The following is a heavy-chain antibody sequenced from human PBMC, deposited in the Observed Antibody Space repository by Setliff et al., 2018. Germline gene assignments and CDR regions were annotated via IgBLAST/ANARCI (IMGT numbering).Heavy chain of an antibody. J-gene: IGHJ5*02. CDR1: GFTFNVFG. Sequence: GGSLRLSCAASGFTFNVFGMHWVRQAPGKGLEWVALISFDGTDQYYSDSVKSRFTISRDNSKNTLYLQMNSLRAEDTAVYYCAKNGFGVVALGVNNWFDPWGQGTLVTVSS. CDR3: AKNGFGVVALGVNNWFDP. V-gene: IGHV3-33*06. CDR2: ISFDGTDQ. D-gene: IGHD3-10*01.